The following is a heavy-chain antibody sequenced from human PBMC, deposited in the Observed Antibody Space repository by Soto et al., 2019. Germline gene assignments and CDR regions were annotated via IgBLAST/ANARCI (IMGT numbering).Heavy chain of an antibody. CDR2: ISYDGTNK. V-gene: IGHV3-30-3*01. J-gene: IGHJ4*02. Sequence: PGGSLRLSCVASGFSFSISPMHWVRQAPGKGPEWVARISYDGTNKFYADSVKGRFTISRDNSKSTLYLQVDSLRPEDAAVDYCARAPTTSGGHHWAFNYFDSWGQGTLVTVSS. D-gene: IGHD7-27*01. CDR1: GFSFSISP. CDR3: ARAPTTSGGHHWAFNYFDS.